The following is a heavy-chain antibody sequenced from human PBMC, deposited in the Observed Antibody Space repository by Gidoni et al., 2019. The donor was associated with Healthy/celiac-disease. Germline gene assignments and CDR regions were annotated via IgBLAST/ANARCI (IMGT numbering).Heavy chain of an antibody. CDR3: ARVLAGLVPQGAFDI. Sequence: QIQLVQSGAEVKKPGASVKVSCKASGYTFTSYGISWVRQVPGQGLEWMGWISAYNGNTNYAQKLQGRVTMTTDTSTSTAYMELRSLRSDDTAVYYCARVLAGLVPQGAFDIWGQGTMVTVSS. CDR2: ISAYNGNT. J-gene: IGHJ3*02. CDR1: GYTFTSYG. V-gene: IGHV1-18*01. D-gene: IGHD3-9*01.